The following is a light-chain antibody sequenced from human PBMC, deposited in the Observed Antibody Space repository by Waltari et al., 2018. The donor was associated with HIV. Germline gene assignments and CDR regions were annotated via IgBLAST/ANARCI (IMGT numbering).Light chain of an antibody. Sequence: IVLTQSPGTLSLSPGEKATLSCRASQRVSSPSLAWYRQKPGQSPRLRIYSASTRAKSIPDMFSGSGSGTDFSLTISRLESQDFGVYYCQRYGRSRTFGQGTKVEIK. CDR3: QRYGRSRT. CDR2: SAS. J-gene: IGKJ1*01. CDR1: QRVSSPS. V-gene: IGKV3-20*01.